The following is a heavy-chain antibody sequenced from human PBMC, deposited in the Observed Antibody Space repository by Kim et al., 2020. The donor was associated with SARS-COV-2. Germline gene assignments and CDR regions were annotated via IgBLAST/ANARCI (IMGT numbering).Heavy chain of an antibody. Sequence: FYADSVKGRFTISRANSKNTLYLQINSLRAEDTAVYYCAKPTHYYYGMDVWGQGTTVTVSS. V-gene: IGHV3-23*01. J-gene: IGHJ6*02. CDR3: AKPTHYYYGMDV.